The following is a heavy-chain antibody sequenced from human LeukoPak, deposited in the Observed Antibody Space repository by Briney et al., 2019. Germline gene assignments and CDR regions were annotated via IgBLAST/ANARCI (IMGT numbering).Heavy chain of an antibody. Sequence: GGSLRLSCVASEFNFFSYGMQWVRQAPGKGRVWVSRIFTDGSTTSYADSVKGRFTISRDNAKNTLYLEMKSLRVEDTAVYYCARELPREVTLDYWGQGTLVTVSP. J-gene: IGHJ4*01. V-gene: IGHV3-74*01. CDR1: EFNFFSYG. CDR3: ARELPREVTLDY. CDR2: IFTDGSTT. D-gene: IGHD2-21*02.